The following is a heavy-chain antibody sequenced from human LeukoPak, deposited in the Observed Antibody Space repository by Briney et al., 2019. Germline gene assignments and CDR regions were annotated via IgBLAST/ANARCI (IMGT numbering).Heavy chain of an antibody. CDR1: GGSISSYY. Sequence: SETLSLTCTVSGGSISSYYWSWIRQPPGKGLEWIGYIYYSGSTNYNPSLKSRVTISVDTSKNQFSLKLSSVTAADTAVYYCARGGYSSSWDNWFDPWGQGTLVTVSS. D-gene: IGHD6-13*01. CDR2: IYYSGST. V-gene: IGHV4-59*01. CDR3: ARGGYSSSWDNWFDP. J-gene: IGHJ5*02.